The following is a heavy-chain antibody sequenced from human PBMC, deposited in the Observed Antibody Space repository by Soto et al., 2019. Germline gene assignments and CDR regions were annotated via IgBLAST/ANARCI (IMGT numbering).Heavy chain of an antibody. D-gene: IGHD3-16*02. Sequence: GGSLRLSCAASGFTFSSYWMHWVRQAPGKGLVWVSRINSDGSSTSYADSVKGRFTISRDNAKNTLYLQMNSLRAEDTAVYYCARVPVYDYIWGSYRSEYYFDYWGQGTLVTVSS. CDR2: INSDGSST. CDR3: ARVPVYDYIWGSYRSEYYFDY. V-gene: IGHV3-74*01. J-gene: IGHJ4*02. CDR1: GFTFSSYW.